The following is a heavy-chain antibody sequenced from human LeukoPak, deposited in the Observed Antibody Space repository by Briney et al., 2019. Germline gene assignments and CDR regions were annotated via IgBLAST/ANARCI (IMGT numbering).Heavy chain of an antibody. CDR3: ARVPIAVAGTPKLYYFDS. J-gene: IGHJ4*02. D-gene: IGHD6-19*01. CDR1: GYTFTSYY. Sequence: GASVKVSCKASGYTFTSYYIHWVRQAPGQGLEWMGWINPNNGGTNYAQNFQGRVTMTRDTSISTAYMELSRLRSDDTAVYYCARVPIAVAGTPKLYYFDSWGQGTLVTVSS. V-gene: IGHV1-2*02. CDR2: INPNNGGT.